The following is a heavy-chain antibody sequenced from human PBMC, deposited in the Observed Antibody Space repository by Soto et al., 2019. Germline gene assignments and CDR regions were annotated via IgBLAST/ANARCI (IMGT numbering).Heavy chain of an antibody. J-gene: IGHJ3*02. V-gene: IGHV3-7*03. Sequence: EVQLVESGGGLVQPGGSLRLSCAASGFTFSSYWMSWVRQAPGKGLEWVANIKQDGSEKYYVDSVKGRFTISRDNAKNSLYLQMNSLRAEDTAVYYCARVVIGYYDSSGYYHLGLGAFDIWGQGTMVTVSS. CDR2: IKQDGSEK. CDR1: GFTFSSYW. CDR3: ARVVIGYYDSSGYYHLGLGAFDI. D-gene: IGHD3-22*01.